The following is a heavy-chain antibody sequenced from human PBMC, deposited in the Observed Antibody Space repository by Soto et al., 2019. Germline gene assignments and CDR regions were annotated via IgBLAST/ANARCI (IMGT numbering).Heavy chain of an antibody. CDR1: GFTFSSYW. CDR3: ARETYYDFWSGYPYYYYYGMDV. J-gene: IGHJ6*02. Sequence: EVQLVESGGGLVQPGGSLRLSCAASGFTFSSYWMSWVRQAPGKGLEWVANIKQDGSEKYYVDSVKGRFTISRDNAKNSLYLQMNSPRAEDTAVYYCARETYYDFWSGYPYYYYYGMDVWGQGTTVTVSS. CDR2: IKQDGSEK. V-gene: IGHV3-7*05. D-gene: IGHD3-3*01.